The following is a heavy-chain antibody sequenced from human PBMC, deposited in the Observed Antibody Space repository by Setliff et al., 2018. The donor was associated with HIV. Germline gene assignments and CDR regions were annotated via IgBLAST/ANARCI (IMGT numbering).Heavy chain of an antibody. Sequence: SVKVSCKASGGTFSSYAISWVRQAPGQGLEWMGGIIPIFGTANYAQKFQGRVTITADESTSTAYMELSSLRSEDTAVYYCARDLSVSIPGFYYYMDVWGKGTTVTVSS. J-gene: IGHJ6*03. CDR2: IIPIFGTA. CDR1: GGTFSSYA. V-gene: IGHV1-69*13. CDR3: ARDLSVSIPGFYYYMDV. D-gene: IGHD1-26*01.